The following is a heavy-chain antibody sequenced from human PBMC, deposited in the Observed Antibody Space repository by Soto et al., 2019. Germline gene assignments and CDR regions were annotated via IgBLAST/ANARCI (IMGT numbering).Heavy chain of an antibody. CDR1: GGTFSSYT. V-gene: IGHV1-69*02. J-gene: IGHJ6*02. D-gene: IGHD1-26*01. CDR3: ARLRDSDGMDV. Sequence: QVQLVQSGAEVKKPGSSVKVSCKASGGTFSSYTISWVRQAPGQGLEWMGRIIPILGIANYAQKFQGRATXTXXKSTSTAYMELSSLRSEDTAVYYCARLRDSDGMDVWGQGVTVTVSS. CDR2: IIPILGIA.